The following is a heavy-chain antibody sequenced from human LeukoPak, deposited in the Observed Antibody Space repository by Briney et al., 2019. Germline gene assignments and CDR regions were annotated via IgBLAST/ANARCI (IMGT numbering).Heavy chain of an antibody. V-gene: IGHV3-30*04. CDR1: GFTFSSYA. CDR3: AREGGDGAFGI. CDR2: ISYDGSNK. J-gene: IGHJ3*02. D-gene: IGHD3-16*01. Sequence: PGGSLRLSCAASGFTFSSYAMHWVRQAPGKGLEWVAVISYDGSNKYYADSVKGRFTISRDNSKNTLYLQMNSLRAEDTAVYYCAREGGDGAFGIWGQGTMVTVSS.